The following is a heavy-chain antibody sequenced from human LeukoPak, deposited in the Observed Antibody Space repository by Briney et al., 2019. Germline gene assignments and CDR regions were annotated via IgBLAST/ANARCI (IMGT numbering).Heavy chain of an antibody. Sequence: GGSLRLSCEASGFSFSSFGLHWVRQAPGKGLEWVAFIRYDGNNKYFADSVRGRFTISRDNSKNTVYLQMNSLKPEDTAVYHCAKDTGDYYDTSGNYYAGWFDPWGQGTLVTVSS. CDR3: AKDTGDYYDTSGNYYAGWFDP. V-gene: IGHV3-30*02. CDR2: IRYDGNNK. J-gene: IGHJ5*02. CDR1: GFSFSSFG. D-gene: IGHD3-22*01.